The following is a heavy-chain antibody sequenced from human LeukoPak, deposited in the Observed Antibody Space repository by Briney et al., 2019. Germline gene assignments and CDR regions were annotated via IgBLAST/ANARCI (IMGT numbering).Heavy chain of an antibody. Sequence: GGSLRLSCAASGFTFSSYAMSWVRQAPGEGLEWVSAISGSGGSTYYADSVKGRFTISRDNSKNTLYLQMNSLRAEDRAVYYCYYADYGDYWGQGTLVTVSS. D-gene: IGHD1-26*01. CDR2: ISGSGGST. V-gene: IGHV3-23*01. CDR3: YYADYGDY. CDR1: GFTFSSYA. J-gene: IGHJ4*02.